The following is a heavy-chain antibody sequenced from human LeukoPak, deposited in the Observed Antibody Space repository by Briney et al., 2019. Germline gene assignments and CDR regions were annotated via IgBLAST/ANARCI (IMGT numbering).Heavy chain of an antibody. CDR1: GFTFSSYA. V-gene: IGHV3-30-3*01. D-gene: IGHD3-22*01. CDR3: ARTYYYDSSGYYYFDY. J-gene: IGHJ4*02. Sequence: LTGGSLRLSCAASGFTFSSYAMHWVRQAPGKGLEWVAVISYDGSNKYYADSVKGRFTISRDNSKNTLYLQMNSLRAEDTAVYYCARTYYYDSSGYYYFDYWGQGTLVTVSS. CDR2: ISYDGSNK.